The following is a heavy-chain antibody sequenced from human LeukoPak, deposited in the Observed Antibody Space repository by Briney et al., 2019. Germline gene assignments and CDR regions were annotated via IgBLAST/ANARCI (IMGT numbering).Heavy chain of an antibody. CDR1: GGSFSGYY. Sequence: SETLSLTCAVYGGSFSGYYWSWIRQPPGKGQEWIGEINHSGSTNYNPSLKSRVTISVDTSKNQFSLKLSSVTAADTAVYYCARGQYNWFDPWGQGTLVTVSS. V-gene: IGHV4-34*01. J-gene: IGHJ5*02. CDR2: INHSGST. CDR3: ARGQYNWFDP.